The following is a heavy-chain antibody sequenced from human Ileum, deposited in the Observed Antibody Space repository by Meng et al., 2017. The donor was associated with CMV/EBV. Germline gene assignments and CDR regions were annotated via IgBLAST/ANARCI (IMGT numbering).Heavy chain of an antibody. J-gene: IGHJ4*02. D-gene: IGHD2/OR15-2a*01. CDR1: GYTFPRYY. CDR3: SRGGQGNTAFHY. V-gene: IGHV1-2*02. CDR2: MNPNSGGT. Sequence: QVSLVYSGPEVKWPGYPVKFSCKASGYTFPRYYLHWVRQAPGQGLEWMGWMNPNSGGTNYAQKFPGRVTMSRDPSISTAYMELRRLTSDDKAVFYCSRGGQGNTAFHYWGQGTLVTVSS.